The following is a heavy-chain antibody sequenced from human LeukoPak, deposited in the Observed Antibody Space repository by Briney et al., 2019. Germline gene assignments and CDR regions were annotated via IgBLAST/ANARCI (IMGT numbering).Heavy chain of an antibody. D-gene: IGHD5-24*01. J-gene: IGHJ2*01. Sequence: SETLSLTCTVSGGSVSNASYYWSWIRQPPGKGLEWIGNIYYSGSKNYNPSLKSRVTISVDMSNKQFSLKLSSVTAADTAVYYCAKGAQLIWYFDLWGRDTLVTVST. CDR2: IYYSGSK. CDR1: GGSVSNASYY. V-gene: IGHV4-61*01. CDR3: AKGAQLIWYFDL.